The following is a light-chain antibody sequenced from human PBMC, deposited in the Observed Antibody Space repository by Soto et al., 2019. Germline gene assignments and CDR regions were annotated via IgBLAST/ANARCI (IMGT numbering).Light chain of an antibody. CDR3: SSYTNNSPYV. V-gene: IGLV2-14*01. Sequence: QSALTQPASVSGSPGQSITISCTGTSSDVGGYNFVSWYQQHPGKAPKFVIYEVSKRPSGVSNRFSGSKSGNTASLTISGLQADDEADYYCSSYTNNSPYVFGTGTKVTVI. J-gene: IGLJ1*01. CDR1: SSDVGGYNF. CDR2: EVS.